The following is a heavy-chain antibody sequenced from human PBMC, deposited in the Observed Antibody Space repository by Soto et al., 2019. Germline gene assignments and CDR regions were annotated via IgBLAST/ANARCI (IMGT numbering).Heavy chain of an antibody. V-gene: IGHV1-18*01. Sequence: QVHLVQSGAEVKKPWASVKVSCQGSGYGFTTYGITWVRQAPGQGLEWMAWISAHNGNTNYAQKVQGRVTVTRDTSTSPAYMELRSLRYDDTAVYYCARGRYGDYWRQGALVTVSS. CDR3: ARGRYGDY. D-gene: IGHD1-1*01. CDR2: ISAHNGNT. J-gene: IGHJ4*02. CDR1: GYGFTTYG.